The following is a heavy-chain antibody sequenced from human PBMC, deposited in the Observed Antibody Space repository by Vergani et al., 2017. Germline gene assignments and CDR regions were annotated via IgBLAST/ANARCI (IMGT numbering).Heavy chain of an antibody. CDR2: IKQDGSEK. D-gene: IGHD3-22*01. CDR3: ATGLSDSSGYYYGY. Sequence: EVQLVESGGGLVQPGGSLRLSCAASGFTFSSYWMSWVRQAPGKGLEWVANIKQDGSEKYYVDSVKGRFTISRDKAKNSLYLQMNSLRAEDTAVYYCATGLSDSSGYYYGYWGQGTLVTISS. J-gene: IGHJ4*02. V-gene: IGHV3-7*01. CDR1: GFTFSSYW.